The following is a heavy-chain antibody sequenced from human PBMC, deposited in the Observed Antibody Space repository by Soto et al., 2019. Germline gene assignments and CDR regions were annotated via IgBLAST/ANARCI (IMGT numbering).Heavy chain of an antibody. CDR3: VKGEYYYDSSGYYPFDY. J-gene: IGHJ4*02. CDR1: GFTFSSYA. CDR2: ISTNGGST. Sequence: GGSRRLSWSASGFTFSSYAMHSFCQATGKGLEYVSSISTNGGSTPYADSVKGRFTISRDNSKNTQYLQMSSLRADDTAVYYCVKGEYYYDSSGYYPFDYWGQGT. V-gene: IGHV3-64D*06. D-gene: IGHD3-22*01.